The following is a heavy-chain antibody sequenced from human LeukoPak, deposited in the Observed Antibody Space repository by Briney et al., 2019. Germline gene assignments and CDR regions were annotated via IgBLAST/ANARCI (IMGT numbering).Heavy chain of an antibody. J-gene: IGHJ4*02. CDR2: IYTIGTT. D-gene: IGHD6-13*01. CDR3: ARSQAAGTEGADY. CDR1: GGSISSGSYS. V-gene: IGHV4-61*02. Sequence: PSETLSLTCTVSGGSISSGSYSWSWIRQPAGKGLEWIGRIYTIGTTNYNPSLKSRVTISVDTSKNQFSLKLSSVTAADTAVYFCARSQAAGTEGADYWGQGTLVTVSS.